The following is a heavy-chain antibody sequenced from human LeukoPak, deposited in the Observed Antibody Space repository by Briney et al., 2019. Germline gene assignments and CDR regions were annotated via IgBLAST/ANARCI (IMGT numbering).Heavy chain of an antibody. J-gene: IGHJ4*02. V-gene: IGHV1-46*01. CDR2: INPSGGST. D-gene: IGHD3-22*01. Sequence: ASVKVSCKASGYTFTSYYMHWVRQAPGQGLEWMGIINPSGGSTSYAQKFQGRVTMTRDMSTSTVYMELSSLRSEDTAVYYCARVGDSSGYYYASMDYWGQGTLVTVSS. CDR3: ARVGDSSGYYYASMDY. CDR1: GYTFTSYY.